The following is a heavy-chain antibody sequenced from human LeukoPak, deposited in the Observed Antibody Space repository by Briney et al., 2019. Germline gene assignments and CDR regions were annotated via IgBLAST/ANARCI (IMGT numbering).Heavy chain of an antibody. V-gene: IGHV4-39*07. Sequence: SETLSLTCTVSGGSISSSSYYWGWIRQPPGKGLEWIGSIYYSGSTYYNPSLKSRVTISVDTSKNQFSLKLSSVTAADTAVYYCARGGVVPAARATFFDYWGQGTLVTVSS. CDR2: IYYSGST. CDR3: ARGGVVPAARATFFDY. J-gene: IGHJ4*02. CDR1: GGSISSSSYY. D-gene: IGHD2-2*01.